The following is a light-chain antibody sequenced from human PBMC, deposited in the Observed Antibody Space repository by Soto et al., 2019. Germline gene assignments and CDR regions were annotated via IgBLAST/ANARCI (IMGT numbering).Light chain of an antibody. V-gene: IGLV2-11*01. J-gene: IGLJ3*02. CDR3: CSSAGGFTGV. CDR2: YVT. CDR1: SSDV. Sequence: QSALTQPRSVSGSPGQSVTISCIGTSSDVVSWYQQHPDKAPKLIIYYVTQRPSGVPDRFFASKSGNTASLTISGLQAEDEADYYCCSSAGGFTGVFGGGTKLTVL.